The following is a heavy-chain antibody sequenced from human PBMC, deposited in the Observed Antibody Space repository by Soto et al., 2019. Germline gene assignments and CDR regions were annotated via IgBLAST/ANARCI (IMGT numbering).Heavy chain of an antibody. CDR3: ARDPLITTGMDV. J-gene: IGHJ6*02. CDR2: ISYDGSNK. D-gene: IGHD3-22*01. CDR1: GFTFSSYA. V-gene: IGHV3-30-3*01. Sequence: QVPLVESGGGVVQPGRSLRLSCAASGFTFSSYAMHWVRQAPGKGLEWVAVISYDGSNKYYADSVKGRFTISRDNSKNTLYLQMNSLRAEDTAVYYCARDPLITTGMDVWGQGTTVTVSS.